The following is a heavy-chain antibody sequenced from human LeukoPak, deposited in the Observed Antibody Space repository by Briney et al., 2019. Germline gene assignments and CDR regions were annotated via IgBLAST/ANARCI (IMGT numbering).Heavy chain of an antibody. CDR2: FDPEDGET. V-gene: IGHV1-24*01. D-gene: IGHD5-24*01. CDR1: GYTLTELS. Sequence: ASVKVSCKVSGYTLTELSMHWVRQAPGKGLEWMGGFDPEDGETIYAQKFQRRVTITADKSTSTAYMELSSLRSEDTAVYYCARGPVRDGYNFDYWGQGTLVTVSS. CDR3: ARGPVRDGYNFDY. J-gene: IGHJ4*02.